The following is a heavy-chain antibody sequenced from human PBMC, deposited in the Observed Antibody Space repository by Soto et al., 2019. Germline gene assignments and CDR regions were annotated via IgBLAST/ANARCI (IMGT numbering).Heavy chain of an antibody. CDR1: GYSFTIYL. J-gene: IGHJ6*02. CDR2: IYPSDSYT. Sequence: GESLKISCKGSGYSFTIYLIGLVRQIPGKGLEWMGRIYPSDSYTNYSPSFQVHVTISADKTISTVSLQWSSLKVSDTAMYYCARRSITMVRGGGYYGMDVWGQGTTVTVSS. V-gene: IGHV5-10-1*01. CDR3: ARRSITMVRGGGYYGMDV. D-gene: IGHD3-10*01.